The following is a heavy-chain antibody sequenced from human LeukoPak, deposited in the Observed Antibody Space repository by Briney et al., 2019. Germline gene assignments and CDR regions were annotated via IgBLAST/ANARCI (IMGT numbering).Heavy chain of an antibody. Sequence: PGRSLRLSCAAPGFTFDDYAMHWVRQAPGKGLEWVSGISWNSGSIGYADSVKGRFTISRDNAKNSLYLQMNSLRAEDTALYYCAEGNDYGGNDFDYWGQGTLVTVSS. J-gene: IGHJ4*02. CDR2: ISWNSGSI. D-gene: IGHD4-23*01. CDR1: GFTFDDYA. V-gene: IGHV3-9*01. CDR3: AEGNDYGGNDFDY.